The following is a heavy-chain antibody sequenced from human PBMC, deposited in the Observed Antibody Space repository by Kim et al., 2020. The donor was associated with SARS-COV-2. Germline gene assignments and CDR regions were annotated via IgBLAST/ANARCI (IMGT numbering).Heavy chain of an antibody. CDR1: GFTFSSYA. CDR3: ARVDCGGDCYSAGPYYYYYGMDV. J-gene: IGHJ6*02. Sequence: GGSLRLSCAASGFTFSSYAMHWVRQAPGKGLEWVAVISYDGSNKYYADSVKGRFTISRDNSKNTLYLQMNSLRAEDTAVYYCARVDCGGDCYSAGPYYYYYGMDVWGQGTTVTVSS. CDR2: ISYDGSNK. D-gene: IGHD2-21*02. V-gene: IGHV3-30*04.